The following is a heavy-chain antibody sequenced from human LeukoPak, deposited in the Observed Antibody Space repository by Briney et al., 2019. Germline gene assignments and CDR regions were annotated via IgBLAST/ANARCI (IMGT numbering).Heavy chain of an antibody. J-gene: IGHJ4*02. Sequence: GGSLRLSRAASGFTFDDYGMSWVRQAPGKGLEWVSGINWNGGSTGYADSVKGRFTISRDNAKNSLYLQMNSLRAEDTALYYCARVVGIAVAGYLPYWGQGTLVTVSS. CDR1: GFTFDDYG. D-gene: IGHD6-19*01. CDR2: INWNGGST. V-gene: IGHV3-20*04. CDR3: ARVVGIAVAGYLPY.